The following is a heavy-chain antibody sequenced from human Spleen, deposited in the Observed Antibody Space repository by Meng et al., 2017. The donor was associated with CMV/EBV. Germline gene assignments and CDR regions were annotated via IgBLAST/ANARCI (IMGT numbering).Heavy chain of an antibody. J-gene: IGHJ2*01. V-gene: IGHV1-2*06. CDR2: IDPHSGDT. CDR1: AYPFSGYY. D-gene: IGHD7-27*01. Sequence: KVSCTTAAYPFSGYYIHWVRQAPGQGLEWVGRIDPHSGDTKKFQDRVTMTTDTSISTAYMELSSLRSDDTAVYYCARGNWGSRYFDLWGRGTLVTVSS. CDR3: ARGNWGSRYFDL.